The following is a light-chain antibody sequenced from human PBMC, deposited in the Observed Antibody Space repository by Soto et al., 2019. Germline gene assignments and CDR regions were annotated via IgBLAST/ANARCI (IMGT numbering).Light chain of an antibody. CDR3: QQYYATQWT. CDR2: WAS. Sequence: DIVMTQSPDSLAVSLGERATINCKSSQSVLYSSNNKNYLAWYQQKPGQPPKLLIYWASTRESGVPDRFSGSWSGTDFTLTISSLQAEDAAFYYCQQYYATQWTFGQGTKVEIK. V-gene: IGKV4-1*01. CDR1: QSVLYSSNNKNY. J-gene: IGKJ1*01.